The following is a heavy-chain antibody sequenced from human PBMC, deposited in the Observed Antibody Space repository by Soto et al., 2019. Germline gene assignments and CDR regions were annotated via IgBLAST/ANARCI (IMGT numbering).Heavy chain of an antibody. V-gene: IGHV4-59*01. CDR3: ARAHAPTLPFDY. D-gene: IGHD2-15*01. Sequence: SETLSLTCTVSGGSMRNVYWSWIRQPSGKRLEWIGFIFHSGNAKYNPSLKSRVTISIDTSKSQFSLSLHSVTAADTAVYFCARAHAPTLPFDYWGLGTLVTVSS. CDR1: GGSMRNVY. CDR2: IFHSGNA. J-gene: IGHJ4*01.